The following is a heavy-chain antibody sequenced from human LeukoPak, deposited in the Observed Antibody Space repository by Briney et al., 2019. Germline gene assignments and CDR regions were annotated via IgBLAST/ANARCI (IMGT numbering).Heavy chain of an antibody. Sequence: SETLSLTCTVSGGSVSSGNYYWSWIRQPPGKGLEWIGYIYYSGSSNYNPSLKSRVTISADTSKNQFSLKLSSVTAADTAVYYCARVQPLDYGDPYYFDYWGQGTLVTVSS. D-gene: IGHD4-17*01. CDR1: GGSVSSGNYY. CDR2: IYYSGSS. V-gene: IGHV4-61*01. CDR3: ARVQPLDYGDPYYFDY. J-gene: IGHJ4*02.